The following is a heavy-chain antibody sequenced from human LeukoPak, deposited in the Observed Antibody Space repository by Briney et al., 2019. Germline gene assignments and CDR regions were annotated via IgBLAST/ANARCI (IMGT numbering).Heavy chain of an antibody. V-gene: IGHV4-31*03. D-gene: IGHD2-15*01. CDR2: IHYIGRT. Sequence: SQTLSLTCTVSGGAISSGAYYWSWIRQHPGKGLEWIGYIHYIGRTYYNPSLKSRVTISADTSKNQFSLKLSSVTAADTAVYYCASADLGYCSGGSCYSRYYFDYWGQGTVVTVSS. CDR1: GGAISSGAYY. CDR3: ASADLGYCSGGSCYSRYYFDY. J-gene: IGHJ4*02.